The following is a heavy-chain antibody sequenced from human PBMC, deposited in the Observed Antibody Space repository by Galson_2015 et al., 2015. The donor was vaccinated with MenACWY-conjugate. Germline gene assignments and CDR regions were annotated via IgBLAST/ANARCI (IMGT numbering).Heavy chain of an antibody. Sequence: QSGAEVKKPGESLRISCKASGYTFTHRYLHWVRQAPGQALEWMGWIAPFNGNTNYAQKFQDRVTITRDRSMTTAYMELSSLRSDDTGMYYCASGDGDYAVNWGQGTLITVSS. J-gene: IGHJ4*02. V-gene: IGHV1-45*02. CDR2: IAPFNGNT. D-gene: IGHD4-17*01. CDR3: ASGDGDYAVN. CDR1: GYTFTHRY.